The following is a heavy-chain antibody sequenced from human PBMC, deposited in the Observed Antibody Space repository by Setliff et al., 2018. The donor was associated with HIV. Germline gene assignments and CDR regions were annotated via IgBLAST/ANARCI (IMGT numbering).Heavy chain of an antibody. CDR1: GYTLTELS. CDR2: FDPEDGET. Sequence: ASVKVSCKISGYTLTELSIHWVRQAPGKGLEWMANFDPEDGETFYAQKFQGRLTMTEDTSTDAAYMELSSLRSDDTAMYYCATDPGYSSTWYSESFQHWGQGTEVTVLL. V-gene: IGHV1-24*01. CDR3: ATDPGYSSTWYSESFQH. D-gene: IGHD6-13*01. J-gene: IGHJ1*01.